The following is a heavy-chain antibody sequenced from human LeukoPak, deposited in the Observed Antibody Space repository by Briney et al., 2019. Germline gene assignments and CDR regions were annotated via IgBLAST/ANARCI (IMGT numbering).Heavy chain of an antibody. CDR1: GGSISSGDYY. V-gene: IGHV4-30-4*08. CDR2: IYYSGST. CDR3: AREVLLANWFDP. J-gene: IGHJ5*02. Sequence: SQTLSLTRTVSGGSISSGDYYWSWIRQPPGKGLEWIGYIYYSGSTYYNPSLKSRVTISVDTSKNQFSLKLSSVTAADTAVYYCAREVLLANWFDPWGQGTLVTVSS.